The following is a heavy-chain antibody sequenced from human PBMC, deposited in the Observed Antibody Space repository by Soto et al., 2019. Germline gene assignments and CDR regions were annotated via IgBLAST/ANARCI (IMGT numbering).Heavy chain of an antibody. J-gene: IGHJ4*02. V-gene: IGHV3-30*18. CDR1: GFSLSSYA. CDR3: AKDRRDGDFMHILVVDF. Sequence: GGSLRLSCATSGFSLSSYAMHWVRQAPGKGLEWVALMSYDETKKYYADSVRGRFTISRDTSKNTLFLQMNNLRVEDTAVYYCAKDRRDGDFMHILVVDFWGQGALVTVSS. D-gene: IGHD2-15*01. CDR2: MSYDETKK.